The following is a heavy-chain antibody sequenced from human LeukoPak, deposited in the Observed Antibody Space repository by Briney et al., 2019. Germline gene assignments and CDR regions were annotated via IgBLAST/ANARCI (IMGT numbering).Heavy chain of an antibody. J-gene: IGHJ1*01. CDR2: ISWNSGSI. CDR3: ATYSSSNGREFQY. CDR1: GFTFDDYA. D-gene: IGHD2-2*01. Sequence: GGSLRLSCAASGFTFDDYAMHWVRQAPGKGLEWVSGISWNSGSIGYADSVKGRFTISRDNAKNSLYLQMNSLRAEDTAVYYCATYSSSNGREFQYWGQGTLVTVSS. V-gene: IGHV3-9*01.